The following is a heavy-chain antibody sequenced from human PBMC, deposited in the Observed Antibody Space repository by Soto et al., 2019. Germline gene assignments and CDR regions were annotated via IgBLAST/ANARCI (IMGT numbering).Heavy chain of an antibody. Sequence: EVQLVESGGGLVQPGGYLRLSCAASGFTFSNAWMNWVRQAPGKGLEWVGRIKSKTDGATTDYAAPVKCRFTISRDDSKNTLYLQMNSLKTEDTAVYYCTTVLELPEFFDYWGQGTLVTVSS. CDR3: TTVLELPEFFDY. CDR2: IKSKTDGATT. J-gene: IGHJ4*02. D-gene: IGHD1-7*01. V-gene: IGHV3-15*07. CDR1: GFTFSNAW.